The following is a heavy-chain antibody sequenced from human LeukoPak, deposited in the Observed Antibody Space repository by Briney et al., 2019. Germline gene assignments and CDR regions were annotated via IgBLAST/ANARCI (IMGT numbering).Heavy chain of an antibody. Sequence: GGSLRLSCAASGFTFSSYGMHWVRQAPGKGLEWVAVIWYDGSNKYYADSVKGRFTISRDNSKNTLYLQMNSLRAEDTAVYYCAREKLDTRGYVDYWGQGTLVTVSS. V-gene: IGHV3-33*01. D-gene: IGHD3-22*01. J-gene: IGHJ4*02. CDR1: GFTFSSYG. CDR3: AREKLDTRGYVDY. CDR2: IWYDGSNK.